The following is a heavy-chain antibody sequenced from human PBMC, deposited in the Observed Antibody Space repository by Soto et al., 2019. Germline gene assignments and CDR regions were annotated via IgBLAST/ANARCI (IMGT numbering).Heavy chain of an antibody. CDR2: ISYDGSNK. CDR3: VGVSVGRLNYY. Sequence: GGSLRLSCAASGFTFSSYGMHWVRQAPGKGLEWVAVISYDGSNKYYADSVKGRFTISRDNSKNTLYLQMNSLRAEDTAVYYCVGVSVGRLNYYWGQGTLVTVSS. CDR1: GFTFSSYG. V-gene: IGHV3-30*03. D-gene: IGHD3-16*01. J-gene: IGHJ4*02.